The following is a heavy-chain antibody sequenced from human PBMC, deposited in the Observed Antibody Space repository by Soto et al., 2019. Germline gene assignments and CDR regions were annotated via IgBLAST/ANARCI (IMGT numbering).Heavy chain of an antibody. CDR2: ISSSSSYT. CDR3: ALGYGYRRDSSGGDAFDI. Sequence: PGGSLRLSCAASGFTFSDYYMSWIRQAPGKGLEWVSYISSSSSYTNYADSVKGRFTISRDNAKNSLYLQMNSLRAEDTAVYYCALGYGYRRDSSGGDAFDIWGQGTMVTVSS. CDR1: GFTFSDYY. V-gene: IGHV3-11*03. D-gene: IGHD3-22*01. J-gene: IGHJ3*02.